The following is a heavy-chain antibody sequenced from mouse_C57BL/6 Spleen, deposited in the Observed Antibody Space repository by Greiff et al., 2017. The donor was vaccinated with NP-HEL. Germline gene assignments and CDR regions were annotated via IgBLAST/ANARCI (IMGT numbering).Heavy chain of an antibody. CDR1: GYTFTSYT. V-gene: IGHV1-4*01. CDR3: ARCDESYPFAY. J-gene: IGHJ3*01. CDR2: INPSSGYT. D-gene: IGHD2-12*01. Sequence: QVQLKQSGAELARPGASVKMSCKASGYTFTSYTMHWVKQRPGQGLEWIGYINPSSGYTKYNQKFKDKATLTADKSSSTAYMQLSSLTSEDSAVYYCARCDESYPFAYWGQGTLVTVSA.